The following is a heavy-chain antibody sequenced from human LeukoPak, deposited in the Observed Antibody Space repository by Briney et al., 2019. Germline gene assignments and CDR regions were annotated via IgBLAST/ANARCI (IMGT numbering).Heavy chain of an antibody. CDR2: INWNGGGT. Sequence: GGSLRLSCAATGFTFKDYGMHWVRQPPGKGLEWVFSINWNGGGTDYADSVKGRFTISRDNAKNSLYLQLSSLRPEDTDWYYCAKHMRATNSYSFFGLDVWGQGTTVTVSS. D-gene: IGHD1-26*01. CDR1: GFTFKDYG. J-gene: IGHJ6*02. CDR3: AKHMRATNSYSFFGLDV. V-gene: IGHV3-9*01.